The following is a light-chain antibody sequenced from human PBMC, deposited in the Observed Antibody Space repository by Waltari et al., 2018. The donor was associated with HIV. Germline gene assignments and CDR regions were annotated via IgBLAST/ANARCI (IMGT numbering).Light chain of an antibody. Sequence: EIVLTQSPGTLSLSPGDRAILSCRATQSISNNFLAWFQPNPGQPPRLLIYTSLIRATGIPDRFSGSGAGTDFTLTINSLEPEDFAVYYCHQYGTAPRTFGQGTRVEI. CDR1: QSISNNF. CDR3: HQYGTAPRT. V-gene: IGKV3-20*01. CDR2: TSL. J-gene: IGKJ1*01.